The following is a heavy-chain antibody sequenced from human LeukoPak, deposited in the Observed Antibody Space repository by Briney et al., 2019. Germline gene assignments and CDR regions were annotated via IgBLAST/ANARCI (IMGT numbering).Heavy chain of an antibody. V-gene: IGHV5-51*01. D-gene: IGHD1-1*01. Sequence: GHSRKISCQGSGYTFSNYWIAWVRHMPGNGLEWMGIIYPGDSDTKYSPSFQGQVSISADKSINTAYLQWTRVKASDTAIYYCARLGTPYYYYYMDVWGRGRTVTVSS. J-gene: IGHJ6*03. CDR2: IYPGDSDT. CDR1: GYTFSNYW. CDR3: ARLGTPYYYYYMDV.